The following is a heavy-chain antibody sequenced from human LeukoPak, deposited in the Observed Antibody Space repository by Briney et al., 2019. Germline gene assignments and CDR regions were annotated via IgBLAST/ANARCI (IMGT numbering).Heavy chain of an antibody. CDR2: ISYDGSNK. Sequence: GGSLRLSCAASGFTFSSYSMHWVRQAPGKGLEWVAVISYDGSNKYNADSVKGRFTISRDNSKNTLYLQMNSLRAEDTGVYYCAKDHYWSIDYWGRGTLVTVSS. CDR3: AKDHYWSIDY. J-gene: IGHJ4*02. CDR1: GFTFSSYS. D-gene: IGHD3-3*01. V-gene: IGHV3-30-3*01.